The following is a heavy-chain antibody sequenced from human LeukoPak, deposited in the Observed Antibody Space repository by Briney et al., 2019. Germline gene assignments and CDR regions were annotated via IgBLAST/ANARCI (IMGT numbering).Heavy chain of an antibody. D-gene: IGHD1-14*01. CDR2: NNHSGST. CDR1: GRSFSGYY. Sequence: SETLSLTCAVYGRSFSGYYWSWIRQPPGGGVEGSGENNHSGSTNYNPSLRSRVIISVDTSNNQFSLKLSSVTAADTAVYYCARLVTTLYYMDVWGKGTTVTVSS. V-gene: IGHV4-34*01. CDR3: ARLVTTLYYMDV. J-gene: IGHJ6*03.